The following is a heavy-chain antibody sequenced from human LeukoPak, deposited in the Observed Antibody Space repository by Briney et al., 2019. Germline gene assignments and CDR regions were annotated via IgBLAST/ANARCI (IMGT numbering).Heavy chain of an antibody. CDR2: IYSGGST. V-gene: IGHV3-53*01. Sequence: GRSLRLSCAASGFTVSSKYMSWVREAPGKGLQWVSVIYSGGSTYYADSVKGRFTISRDNSKNTLYLQMNSLRAEDTAVYYCAKDGVERWLHPLDYWGQGTPVTVSS. D-gene: IGHD5-24*01. J-gene: IGHJ4*02. CDR1: GFTVSSKY. CDR3: AKDGVERWLHPLDY.